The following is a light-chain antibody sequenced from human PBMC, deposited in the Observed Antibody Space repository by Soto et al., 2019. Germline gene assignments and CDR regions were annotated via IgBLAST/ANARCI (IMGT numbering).Light chain of an antibody. Sequence: QSSLTQPPSASGSPGQSVTISCTGTSSDVGGYNYVSWYQQHPGKAPKLMIYEVSKRPSGVPDRFSGSKSGNTASLTVSGRQAEDEADDYCSSYAGSNLWVFGGGTKLTVL. CDR1: SSDVGGYNY. CDR3: SSYAGSNLWV. V-gene: IGLV2-8*01. J-gene: IGLJ3*02. CDR2: EVS.